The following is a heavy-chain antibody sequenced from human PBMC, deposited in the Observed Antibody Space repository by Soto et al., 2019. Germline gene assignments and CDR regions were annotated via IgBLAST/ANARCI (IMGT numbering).Heavy chain of an antibody. CDR1: GFSFSVYG. CDR2: IKQDGSQK. V-gene: IGHV3-7*01. Sequence: GGSLRLSCETSGFSFSVYGMHWVRQAPGKGLEWVANIKQDGSQKYYVDSVKGRFTISRDNAKNSLYLQMNSLRVEDTAVYYCASAYYYDSSGYSPGGYWGQGTLVTVSS. J-gene: IGHJ4*02. CDR3: ASAYYYDSSGYSPGGY. D-gene: IGHD3-22*01.